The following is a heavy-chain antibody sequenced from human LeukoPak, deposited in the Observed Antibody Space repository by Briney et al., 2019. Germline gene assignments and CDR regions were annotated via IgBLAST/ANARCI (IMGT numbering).Heavy chain of an antibody. J-gene: IGHJ6*03. CDR1: GYTFTGYY. Sequence: ASVKVSCKASGYTFTGYYMHWVRQAPGQGLEWMGRINPNSGGTSYAQKFQGRVTMTRDTSISTAYMELSRLRSDDTAVYYCARTARRAVAGTGYYYYYMDVWGKGTTVTVSS. CDR2: INPNSGGT. V-gene: IGHV1-2*06. CDR3: ARTARRAVAGTGYYYYYMDV. D-gene: IGHD6-19*01.